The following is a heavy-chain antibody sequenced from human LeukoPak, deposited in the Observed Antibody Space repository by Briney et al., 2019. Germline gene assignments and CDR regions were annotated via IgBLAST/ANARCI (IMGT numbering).Heavy chain of an antibody. Sequence: GGSLRLSCVASGFTFNHYAMSWARQAPGKGLEWVASVSENGDGTMYPDSVKGRFTISRDNSRKTVLLQVNSLRVEDAATYYCARGWTTFRHWGQGALVTVSS. CDR3: ARGWTTFRH. CDR2: VSENGDGT. CDR1: GFTFNHYA. J-gene: IGHJ4*02. V-gene: IGHV3-23*01. D-gene: IGHD1-1*01.